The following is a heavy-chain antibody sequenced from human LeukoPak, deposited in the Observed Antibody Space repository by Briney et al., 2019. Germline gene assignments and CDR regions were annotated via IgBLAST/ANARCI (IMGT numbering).Heavy chain of an antibody. CDR2: ISGSGGST. Sequence: GGSLRLSCAASGFTFSSYAMSCVRQAPGRGLEWVSAISGSGGSTYYADSVKGRFTISRDNSKNTLYLQMNSLRAEDTAVYYCASYSGSYLGYYYYYMDVWGKGTTVTVSS. J-gene: IGHJ6*03. CDR3: ASYSGSYLGYYYYYMDV. D-gene: IGHD1-26*01. CDR1: GFTFSSYA. V-gene: IGHV3-23*01.